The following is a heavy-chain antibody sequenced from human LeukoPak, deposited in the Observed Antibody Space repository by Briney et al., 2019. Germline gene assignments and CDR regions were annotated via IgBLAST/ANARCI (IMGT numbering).Heavy chain of an antibody. J-gene: IGHJ4*02. V-gene: IGHV3-7*01. CDR2: IKQDGSEI. Sequence: GGSLRLSCAASGFTFSAYGMSWVRQSPRKGLEWVANIKQDGSEIHYVDSLKGRFTISRDNAENSLYLQMNSLRAEDTAVYYCARETQYYDFWSGYFDYWGQGTLVTVSS. CDR1: GFTFSAYG. D-gene: IGHD3-3*01. CDR3: ARETQYYDFWSGYFDY.